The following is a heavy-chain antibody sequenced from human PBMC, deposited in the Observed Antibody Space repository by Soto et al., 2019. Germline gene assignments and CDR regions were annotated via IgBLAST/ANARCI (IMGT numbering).Heavy chain of an antibody. CDR3: ARASRLYYYDSSGYYGAEYFQH. Sequence: SETLSLTCTVSGGSISSYYWSWIRQPPGKGLEWIGEINHSGSTNYNPSLKSRVTISVDTSKNQFSLKLSSVTAADTAVYYCARASRLYYYDSSGYYGAEYFQHWGQGTLVTVSS. CDR1: GGSISSYY. V-gene: IGHV4-34*01. CDR2: INHSGST. D-gene: IGHD3-22*01. J-gene: IGHJ1*01.